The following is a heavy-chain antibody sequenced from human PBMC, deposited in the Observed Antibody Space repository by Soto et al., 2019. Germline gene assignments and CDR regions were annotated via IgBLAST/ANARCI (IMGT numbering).Heavy chain of an antibody. CDR1: GFTFSSYA. Sequence: GGSLRLSCAASGFTFSSYAMSWVRQAPGKGLEWVSAISGSGGSTYYADSVKGRFTISRDNSKNTLYLQMNSLRAEDTAVYYCAKREYSYGYDYYYYMDVWGKGTTVTVSS. CDR3: AKREYSYGYDYYYYMDV. D-gene: IGHD5-18*01. J-gene: IGHJ6*03. V-gene: IGHV3-23*01. CDR2: ISGSGGST.